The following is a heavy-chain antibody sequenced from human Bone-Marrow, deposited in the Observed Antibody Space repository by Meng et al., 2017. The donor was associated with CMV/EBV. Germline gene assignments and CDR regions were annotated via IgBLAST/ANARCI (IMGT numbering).Heavy chain of an antibody. D-gene: IGHD2-2*01. V-gene: IGHV3-30*02. Sequence: GGSLRLSCAASGFTFSSYGMHWVRQAPGKGLEWVAFIRYDGSNKYYADSVKGRFTISRDNSKNTLYLQMNSLRAEDTAVYYCAKELIVVVPAANWFAPWGPGNLVNVSS. J-gene: IGHJ5*02. CDR3: AKELIVVVPAANWFAP. CDR1: GFTFSSYG. CDR2: IRYDGSNK.